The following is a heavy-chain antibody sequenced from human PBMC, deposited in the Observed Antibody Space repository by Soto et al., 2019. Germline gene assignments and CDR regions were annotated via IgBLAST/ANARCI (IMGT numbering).Heavy chain of an antibody. J-gene: IGHJ4*02. V-gene: IGHV3-11*01. CDR1: GFTFSAYY. CDR3: ARDLYYYGSGYYSGGIDY. D-gene: IGHD3-22*01. CDR2: ISGSGGTM. Sequence: QVQLVESGGGMVNPGGSLRLSCAASGFTFSAYYVGWIRQAPGKGLEWVSYISGSGGTMYYADSVKGRFTISRDNTKNSLYLQMNSLRAEDTAVYYCARDLYYYGSGYYSGGIDYWGQGTLVTVSS.